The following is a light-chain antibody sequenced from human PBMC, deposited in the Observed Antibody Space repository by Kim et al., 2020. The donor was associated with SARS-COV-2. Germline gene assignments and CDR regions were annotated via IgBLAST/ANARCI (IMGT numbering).Light chain of an antibody. CDR1: SNNVGNQG. V-gene: IGLV10-54*01. Sequence: TATLTRTGNSNNVGNQGAAWLQQHQGHPPRLLSYRNNNRPSGISERVSASRSGNTASLTITGLQPEDEADYYCSAWDNYLGAWVFGGGTQLTVL. J-gene: IGLJ3*02. CDR3: SAWDNYLGAWV. CDR2: RNN.